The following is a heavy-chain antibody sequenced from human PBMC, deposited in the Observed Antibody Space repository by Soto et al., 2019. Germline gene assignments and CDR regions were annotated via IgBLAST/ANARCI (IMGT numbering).Heavy chain of an antibody. D-gene: IGHD3-9*01. CDR3: ARDWPENPDIVTGYYTTGYYYYYMDV. Sequence: QVQLVQSGAEVKKPGASVKVSCKASGYTFTSYAMHWVRQAPGQRLEWMGWINAGNGNTKYSQKFQGRVTITRDTSASTAYMELSSLRSEDTAVYYCARDWPENPDIVTGYYTTGYYYYYMDVWGKGTTVTVSS. V-gene: IGHV1-3*01. J-gene: IGHJ6*03. CDR1: GYTFTSYA. CDR2: INAGNGNT.